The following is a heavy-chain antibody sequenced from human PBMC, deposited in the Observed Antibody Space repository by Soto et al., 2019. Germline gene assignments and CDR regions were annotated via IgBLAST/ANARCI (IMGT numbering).Heavy chain of an antibody. CDR3: ARDPWAADY. CDR1: GFTVSTKY. CDR2: IYSGGST. V-gene: IGHV3-66*01. J-gene: IGHJ4*02. D-gene: IGHD3-16*01. Sequence: GCLRLSCAASGFTVSTKYMSWVRQAPGKGLEWVSVIYSGGSTFYADSVRGRFTISRDNSKNTVNLQMNSLRAEDTAVYYCARDPWAADYWGQGTLVSVSS.